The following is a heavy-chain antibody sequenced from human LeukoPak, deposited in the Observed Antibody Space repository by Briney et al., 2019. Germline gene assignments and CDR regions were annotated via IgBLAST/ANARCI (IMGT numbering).Heavy chain of an antibody. CDR2: IKSKTDGGTT. CDR1: GFTFSNAW. J-gene: IGHJ6*03. V-gene: IGHV3-15*01. Sequence: GGSLRLSCAASGFTFSNAWMSWVRQAPGKGLEWVGRIKSKTDGGTTDYAAPVKGRFTISRDDSKNTLYLQMNSLKTEETGVYYCTTHPSRYCTGGVCYYYYYYMDVWGKGTTVTVSS. D-gene: IGHD2-8*02. CDR3: TTHPSRYCTGGVCYYYYYYMDV.